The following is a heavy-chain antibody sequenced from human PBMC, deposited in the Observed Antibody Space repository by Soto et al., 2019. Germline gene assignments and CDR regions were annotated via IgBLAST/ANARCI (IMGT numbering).Heavy chain of an antibody. CDR1: GFTFSSYA. Sequence: PGGSLRLSCAASGFTFSSYAMNWVRQAPGKGLEWVSAISGSGGSTYYADSVKGRFTISRDNFKNTLYLQMNSLRAEDTAVYYCANEGSLDWLLPSVNWGQGTLVTVSS. V-gene: IGHV3-23*01. D-gene: IGHD3-9*01. CDR2: ISGSGGST. CDR3: ANEGSLDWLLPSVN. J-gene: IGHJ4*02.